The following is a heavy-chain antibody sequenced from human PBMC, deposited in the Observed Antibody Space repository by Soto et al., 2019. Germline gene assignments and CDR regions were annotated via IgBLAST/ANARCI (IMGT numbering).Heavy chain of an antibody. J-gene: IGHJ4*02. V-gene: IGHV3-23*01. CDR1: GFTFSSYA. Sequence: GGSLRLSCAASGFTFSSYAMSWVRQAPGKGLEWVSAISGSGGSTYYADSVKGQFTITRDNSKNTLYLQMNSVRAEDTAVCYCAKYLMVYYDSSGYPDYWGQGTPVTVSS. CDR2: ISGSGGST. CDR3: AKYLMVYYDSSGYPDY. D-gene: IGHD3-22*01.